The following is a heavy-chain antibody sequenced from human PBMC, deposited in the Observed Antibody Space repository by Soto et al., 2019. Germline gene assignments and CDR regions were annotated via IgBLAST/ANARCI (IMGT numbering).Heavy chain of an antibody. CDR3: ARLWGSSWLFGFDP. J-gene: IGHJ5*02. D-gene: IGHD6-13*01. CDR2: INPNSGGT. CDR1: GYTFTGYY. V-gene: IGHV1-2*02. Sequence: QVQLVQSGAEVKKPGASVKVSCKASGYTFTGYYMHWVRQAPGQGLEWMGWINPNSGGTNYAQKFQGRVTMTRDTSISTACMELSRLRSDDTAVYYCARLWGSSWLFGFDPWGQGILVTVSS.